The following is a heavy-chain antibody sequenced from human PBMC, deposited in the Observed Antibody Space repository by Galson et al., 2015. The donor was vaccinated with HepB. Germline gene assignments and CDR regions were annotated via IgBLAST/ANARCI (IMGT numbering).Heavy chain of an antibody. CDR2: IYYSGNI. CDR3: AGEIVKPRSSGWALDY. Sequence: LSLTCTVSGGSIIDHYWTWIRQPPGKGLEWIGYIYYSGNIHYNPSLKSRVTISVDTSRNQFSLNLSSVTAADTAVYYCAGEIVKPRSSGWALDYWDQGILVPGSP. V-gene: IGHV4-59*11. J-gene: IGHJ4*02. CDR1: GGSIIDHY. D-gene: IGHD6-19*01.